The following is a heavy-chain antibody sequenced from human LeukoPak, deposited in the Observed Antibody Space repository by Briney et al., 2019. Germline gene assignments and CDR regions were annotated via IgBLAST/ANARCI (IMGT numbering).Heavy chain of an antibody. V-gene: IGHV4-39*01. CDR1: GGSISSSSYY. CDR3: ARHTLPNRYCSGGSCYSGSFDY. CDR2: IYYSGST. Sequence: SETLSRTCTVSGGSISSSSYYWGWIRQPPGKGLEWIGSIYYSGSTYYNPSLKSRVTISVDTSKNQFSLKLSSVTAADTAVYYCARHTLPNRYCSGGSCYSGSFDYWGQGTLVTVSS. D-gene: IGHD2-15*01. J-gene: IGHJ4*02.